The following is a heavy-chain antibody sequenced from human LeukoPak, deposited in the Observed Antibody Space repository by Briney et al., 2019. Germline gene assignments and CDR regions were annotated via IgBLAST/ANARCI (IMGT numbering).Heavy chain of an antibody. V-gene: IGHV4-31*03. CDR3: ARTTVTTWVTFDP. Sequence: SQTLSLTCTVSGGSISSGGYYWSWIRQHPGKGLEWIGYIYYSGSTYYNPSLKSRVTISVDTSKNQFSLKLSSVTAADTAVYYCARTTVTTWVTFDPWGRGTLVTVSS. D-gene: IGHD4-11*01. CDR1: GGSISSGGYY. J-gene: IGHJ2*01. CDR2: IYYSGST.